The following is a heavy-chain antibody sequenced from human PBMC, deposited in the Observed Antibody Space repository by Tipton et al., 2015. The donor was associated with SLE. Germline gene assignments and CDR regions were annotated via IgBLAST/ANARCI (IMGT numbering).Heavy chain of an antibody. CDR3: AGGKTYGDYFDY. CDR2: IYYSGST. Sequence: TLSLTCAVYGGSFSGYYWSWIRQHPGKGLEWIGYIYYSGSTYYNPSLKSRVTISVDTSKNQFSLKLTSVTAADTAVYYCAGGKTYGDYFDYWGQGTLVTVSS. D-gene: IGHD4-17*01. V-gene: IGHV4-31*11. J-gene: IGHJ4*02. CDR1: GGSFSGYY.